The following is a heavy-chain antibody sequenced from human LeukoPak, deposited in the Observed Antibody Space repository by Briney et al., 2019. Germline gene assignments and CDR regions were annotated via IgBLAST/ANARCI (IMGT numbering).Heavy chain of an antibody. CDR2: VSDGGRP. V-gene: IGHV4-59*01. J-gene: IGHJ4*02. CDR1: GGSITSDY. CDR3: ARASTTFDD. D-gene: IGHD1-14*01. Sequence: SETLSLTCSVSGGSITSDYWSWIRQPPGKGLEWIGHVSDGGRPHYSPSLRSRVSISVDTSKNQFSLKLNSVTAADTAVYFCARASTTFDDWGQGTLVTVSS.